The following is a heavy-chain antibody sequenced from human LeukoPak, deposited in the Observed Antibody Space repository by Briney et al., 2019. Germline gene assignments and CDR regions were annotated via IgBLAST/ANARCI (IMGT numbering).Heavy chain of an antibody. D-gene: IGHD6-13*01. CDR1: GYTFTGYY. V-gene: IGHV1-2*02. CDR2: INPNSGGT. J-gene: IGHJ4*02. Sequence: ASVKVSCKASGYTFTGYYMHWVRQAPGQGLEWMGWINPNSGGTNYAQKFQGRVTMTRDTSISTAYMELSRLRSDDTAVYYCARDEVAYSSSWYPFDYWGQGTLVTVSS. CDR3: ARDEVAYSSSWYPFDY.